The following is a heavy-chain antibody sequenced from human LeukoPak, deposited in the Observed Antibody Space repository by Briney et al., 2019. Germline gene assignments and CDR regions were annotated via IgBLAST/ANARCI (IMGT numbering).Heavy chain of an antibody. CDR2: ISWNSGSI. CDR1: GFTFDDYA. CDR3: ATYYYYYGMDV. J-gene: IGHJ6*02. Sequence: TGGSLRLSCAASGFTFDDYAMHWVRQAPGKGLEWVSGISWNSGSIGYADSVKGRFTISRDNAKNSLYLQMNSLRAEDTALYYCATYYYYYGMDVWGQGTTVTVSS. V-gene: IGHV3-9*01.